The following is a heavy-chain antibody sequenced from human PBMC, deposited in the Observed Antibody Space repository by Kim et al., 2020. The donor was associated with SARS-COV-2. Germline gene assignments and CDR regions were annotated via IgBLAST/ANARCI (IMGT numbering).Heavy chain of an antibody. J-gene: IGHJ4*02. V-gene: IGHV1-2*04. Sequence: ASVKVSCKASGYTFTGYYMHWVRQAPGQGLEWMGWINPNSGGTNYAQKFQGWVTMTRDTSISTAYMELSRLRSDDTAVYYCARGQDSSGYYYSFDYWGQGTLVTVSS. CDR1: GYTFTGYY. D-gene: IGHD3-22*01. CDR2: INPNSGGT. CDR3: ARGQDSSGYYYSFDY.